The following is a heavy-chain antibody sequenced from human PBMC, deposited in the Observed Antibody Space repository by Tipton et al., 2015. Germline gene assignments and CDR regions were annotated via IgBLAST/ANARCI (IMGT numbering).Heavy chain of an antibody. CDR2: IGSTAIST. Sequence: GSLRLSCAASGFTFSDYYMSWIRQAPGKGLEWVSTIGSTAISTFYADSVKGRFTVSRDNSNNTLYLQMNTLRAEDTAVYYCAQNERFFDWLSPGMDVWGQGTTVTVSS. D-gene: IGHD3/OR15-3a*01. CDR1: GFTFSDYY. V-gene: IGHV3-23*01. J-gene: IGHJ6*02. CDR3: AQNERFFDWLSPGMDV.